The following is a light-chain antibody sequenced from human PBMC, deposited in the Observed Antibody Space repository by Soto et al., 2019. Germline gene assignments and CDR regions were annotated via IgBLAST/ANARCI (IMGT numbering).Light chain of an antibody. J-gene: IGLJ2*01. V-gene: IGLV2-14*01. Sequence: QSVLTQPPSASGTPGQRVTISCSGSTSNIGNNVVNWYQQRPGTAPKLMISAVSNRPSGVSNRFSGSKSGNTASLTISGLQADDEADYYCSSYTSGSTHFVVFGGGTQLTVL. CDR2: AVS. CDR3: SSYTSGSTHFVV. CDR1: TSNIGNNV.